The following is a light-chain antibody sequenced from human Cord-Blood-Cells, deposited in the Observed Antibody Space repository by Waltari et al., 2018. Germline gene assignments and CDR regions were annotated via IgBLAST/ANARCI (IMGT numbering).Light chain of an antibody. J-gene: IGKJ1*01. V-gene: IGKV3-15*01. CDR2: GAS. CDR3: QQYNNWPPTWT. CDR1: QSVSSN. Sequence: EIVMTQSPATLSVSPGERATLPCRASQSVSSNLAWYQQKPGQAPRLPIYGASTRATGIPARFSGSGSGTEFTLTISSLQSEDFAVYYCQQYNNWPPTWTFGQGTKVEIK.